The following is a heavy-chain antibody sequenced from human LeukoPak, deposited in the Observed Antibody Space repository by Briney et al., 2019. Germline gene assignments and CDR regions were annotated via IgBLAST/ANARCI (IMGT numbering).Heavy chain of an antibody. CDR3: ARIHYYGSGSYSGGFDP. CDR1: GFTFSSYA. V-gene: IGHV3-30*04. J-gene: IGHJ5*02. D-gene: IGHD3-10*01. Sequence: GRSLRLSCAASGFTFSSYAMHWVRQAPGKGLEWVAVISYDGSNKYYADSVKGRFTISRDNSKNTLYLQMNSLRAEDTAVYYCARIHYYGSGSYSGGFDPWGQGTLVTVSS. CDR2: ISYDGSNK.